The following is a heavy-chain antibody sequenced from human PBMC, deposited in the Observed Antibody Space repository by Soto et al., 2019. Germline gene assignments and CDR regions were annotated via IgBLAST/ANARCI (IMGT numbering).Heavy chain of an antibody. CDR3: ARVPFDNGWYPDY. V-gene: IGHV3-72*01. CDR2: IRNKVHSYST. D-gene: IGHD6-19*01. J-gene: IGHJ4*02. Sequence: EVQLVESGGGLVQPGGSLSLSCEASGFTFRDVPMDWVRQAPGKGLEWVGRIRNKVHSYSTHYAASVEGRFTVSRDDLNSSLYLQMNSLRTEDTGVYFCARVPFDNGWYPDYWGRGTVVTVSS. CDR1: GFTFRDVP.